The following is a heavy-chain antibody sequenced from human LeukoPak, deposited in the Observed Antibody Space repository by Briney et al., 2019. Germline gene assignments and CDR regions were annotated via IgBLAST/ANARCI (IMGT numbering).Heavy chain of an antibody. Sequence: GASVKVSCKASGYTFTSYYMHWVRQATGQGLEWMGIINPSGGSTSYAQKFQGRVTMTRDTSTSTVYMELSSLRSEDTAVYYCARGGAYYDILTGYSSTSDYYGMDVWGQGTTVTVSS. D-gene: IGHD3-9*01. V-gene: IGHV1-46*01. CDR2: INPSGGST. CDR1: GYTFTSYY. J-gene: IGHJ6*02. CDR3: ARGGAYYDILTGYSSTSDYYGMDV.